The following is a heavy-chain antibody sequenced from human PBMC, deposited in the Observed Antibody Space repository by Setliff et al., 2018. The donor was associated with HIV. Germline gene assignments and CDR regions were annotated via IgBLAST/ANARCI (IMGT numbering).Heavy chain of an antibody. V-gene: IGHV3-7*03. D-gene: IGHD2-8*01. CDR2: IKTDGSDS. CDR1: GFTFSDYW. J-gene: IGHJ4*02. Sequence: GGSLRLSCAASGFTFSDYWMSWVRQAPGKRLEWVANIKTDGSDSYYLDSVKGRFTISRDNARNVLYLQMHGLRAEDTAMYYCARNPRGTEYAIFDLSGQGTLVTVSS. CDR3: ARNPRGTEYAIFDL.